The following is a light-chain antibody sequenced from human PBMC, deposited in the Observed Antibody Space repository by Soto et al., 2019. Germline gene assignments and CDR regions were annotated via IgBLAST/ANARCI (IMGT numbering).Light chain of an antibody. CDR1: QSVSSSY. Sequence: EIVLTQSPGTLSLSPGERATLSCRASQSVSSSYLAWYQQKPGQAPRLLIYGASSRATGIPDRFSGSGSGTDWTLTYSGPERENVVAYSCSGNGCGTAFTFSRSTK. CDR2: GAS. J-gene: IGKJ4*01. CDR3: SGNGCGTAFT. V-gene: IGKV3-20*01.